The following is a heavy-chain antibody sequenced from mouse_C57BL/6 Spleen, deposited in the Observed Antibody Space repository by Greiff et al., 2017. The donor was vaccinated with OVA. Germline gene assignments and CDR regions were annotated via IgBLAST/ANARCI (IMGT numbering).Heavy chain of an antibody. V-gene: IGHV3-6*01. Sequence: DVQLQESGPGLVKPSQSLSLTCSVTGYSITSGYYWNWIRQFPGNKLEWMGYISYDGSNNYNPSLKNRISITRDTSKNQFFLKLNSVTTEDTATYYCARDDGYPFDYWGQGTTLTVSS. D-gene: IGHD2-3*01. CDR2: ISYDGSN. J-gene: IGHJ2*01. CDR3: ARDDGYPFDY. CDR1: GYSITSGYY.